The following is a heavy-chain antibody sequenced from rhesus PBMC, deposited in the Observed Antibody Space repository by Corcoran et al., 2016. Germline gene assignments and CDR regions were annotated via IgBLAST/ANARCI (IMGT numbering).Heavy chain of an antibody. V-gene: IGHV4-169*02. Sequence: QLQLQESGPGLVKPSETLSVTCAVSGCSIISSYWSWFRQAPGQGLEWIGYIYGSGSSTNSNPSLKSRVTLSVDTSKNQLSLKRSSVTAADTAVYYCASYNWKGGAFDFWGQGLRVTVSS. CDR2: IYGSGSST. CDR3: ASYNWKGGAFDF. CDR1: GCSIISSY. D-gene: IGHD1-26*01. J-gene: IGHJ3*01.